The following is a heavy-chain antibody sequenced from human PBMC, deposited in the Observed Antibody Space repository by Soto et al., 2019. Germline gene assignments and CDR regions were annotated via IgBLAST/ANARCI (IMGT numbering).Heavy chain of an antibody. J-gene: IGHJ6*02. CDR2: LWFDGSNE. V-gene: IGHV3-33*06. CDR3: AKVLYASESFDSEEAPYGMDV. Sequence: PGGSLRLSCAASGFPFSRYDMHWVRQAPGKGLKWVAVLWFDGSNEYYADSVQGRFTISRDNSKNTLYLQMDSLRAEDTAVYYCAKVLYASESFDSEEAPYGMDVWGLGTTVTVS. D-gene: IGHD3-10*01. CDR1: GFPFSRYD.